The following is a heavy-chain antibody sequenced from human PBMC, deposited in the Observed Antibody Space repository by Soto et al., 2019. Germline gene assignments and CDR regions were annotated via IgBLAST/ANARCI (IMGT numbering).Heavy chain of an antibody. V-gene: IGHV3-30*18. CDR2: ISYDGSNK. CDR3: AKDRMGAGVRGYFDY. Sequence: QVQLVESGGGVVQPGRSLRLSCAGSGFTFSSYGMDWVRQAPGKGLXWVAVISYDGSNKYYADSVKGRFTISRDNSKNTLYLQXSSLRADDTAVYYCAKDRMGAGVRGYFDYWGQGTLVTVSS. J-gene: IGHJ4*02. CDR1: GFTFSSYG. D-gene: IGHD3-10*01.